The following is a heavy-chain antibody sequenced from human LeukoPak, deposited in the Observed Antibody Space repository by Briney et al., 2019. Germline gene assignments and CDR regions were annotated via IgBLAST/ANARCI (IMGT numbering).Heavy chain of an antibody. V-gene: IGHV4-39*01. CDR2: LYYDGLT. J-gene: IGHJ5*02. CDR1: GDSVSSSNYY. CDR3: ARRRGKCDVNWSDP. Sequence: PSETLSLTCTVFGDSVSSSNYYWAWFRQPPGKGLDWIGSLYYDGLTYYSPSLESRVTVSVDTSKNQFALKLTSVTAADTAVYYCARRRGKCDVNWSDPWGPGTLVTVSS.